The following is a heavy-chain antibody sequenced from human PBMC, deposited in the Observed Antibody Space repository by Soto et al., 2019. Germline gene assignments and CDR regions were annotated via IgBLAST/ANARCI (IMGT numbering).Heavy chain of an antibody. CDR1: GFTFSSYW. CDR3: AKPSYTFGVVIVGAFDY. CDR2: IKQDGSEK. J-gene: IGHJ4*02. Sequence: PGGSLRLSCAASGFTFSSYWMSWVRQAPGKGLEWVANIKQDGSEKYYVDSVKGRFTISRDNAKNSLYLQMNSLRAEDTAVYYCAKPSYTFGVVIVGAFDYWGQGALVTVSS. V-gene: IGHV3-7*03. D-gene: IGHD3-3*01.